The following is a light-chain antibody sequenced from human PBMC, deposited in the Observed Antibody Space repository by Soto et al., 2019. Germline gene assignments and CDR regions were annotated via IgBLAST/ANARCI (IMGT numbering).Light chain of an antibody. CDR2: GAS. J-gene: IGKJ2*01. V-gene: IGKV3-15*01. Sequence: EIVMTQSPATLSVSPGESATLSCRASQSISRELAWYQQKPGQPPRLLIYGASTRATGVPARFTGSGSGSDFTRTISGLQSEDFAVYYCQHGHNWPLTSGQGTRLEI. CDR1: QSISRE. CDR3: QHGHNWPLT.